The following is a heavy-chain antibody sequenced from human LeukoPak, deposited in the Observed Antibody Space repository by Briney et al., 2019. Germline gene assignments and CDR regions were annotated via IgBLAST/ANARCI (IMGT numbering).Heavy chain of an antibody. D-gene: IGHD3-22*01. J-gene: IGHJ4*02. CDR2: ISSSSSYI. CDR3: ARGPLGYYDSSGYYYAPFY. Sequence: PGGSLRLSCAASGFTFSSYSMNWVRQAPGKGLEWVSSISSSSSYIYYADSVKGRFTISRDNAKNSLYLQMNSLRAEDTAVYYCARGPLGYYDSSGYYYAPFYWGQGTLVTVSS. V-gene: IGHV3-21*01. CDR1: GFTFSSYS.